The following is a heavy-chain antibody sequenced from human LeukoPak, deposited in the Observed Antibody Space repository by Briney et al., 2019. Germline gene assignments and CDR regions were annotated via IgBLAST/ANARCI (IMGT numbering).Heavy chain of an antibody. CDR2: IKQDESEK. J-gene: IGHJ4*02. D-gene: IGHD3-10*01. CDR1: GFTLSGSW. Sequence: GGSLRLSCAASGFTLSGSWMTWVRQAPGKGLEWVANIKQDESEKYYVDSVKGRFTISRDNTKNSLYLQMNSLRPEDTAVYYCARERIYGSKSYFDYWGQGTLVTVSS. V-gene: IGHV3-7*01. CDR3: ARERIYGSKSYFDY.